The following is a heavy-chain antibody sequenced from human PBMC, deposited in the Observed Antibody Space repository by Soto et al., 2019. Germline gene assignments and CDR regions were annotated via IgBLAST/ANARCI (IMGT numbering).Heavy chain of an antibody. CDR2: ISSNGVGT. D-gene: IGHD6-6*01. V-gene: IGHV3-64*01. CDR3: ARRARQDFYYMDV. CDR1: GFTLSGYA. J-gene: IGHJ6*03. Sequence: EVQLAESGGGLAQPGGSLRLSCAASGFTLSGYAMDWVRQAPGKGLEYVSGISSNGVGTYYANSVQGRFTISRDNSKNTVYLQRGSLRPEDMAVYYCARRARQDFYYMDVWGKGTTVTVSS.